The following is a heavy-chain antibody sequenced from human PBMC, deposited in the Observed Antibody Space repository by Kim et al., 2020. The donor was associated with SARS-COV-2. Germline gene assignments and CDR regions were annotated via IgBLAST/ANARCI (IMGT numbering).Heavy chain of an antibody. J-gene: IGHJ4*02. V-gene: IGHV3-30*01. Sequence: SVKGRFTISRDNSKNTLYLQMNSLRAEDTAVYYCARDCDFWSGYYSALGYWGQGTLVTVSS. CDR3: ARDCDFWSGYYSALGY. D-gene: IGHD3-3*01.